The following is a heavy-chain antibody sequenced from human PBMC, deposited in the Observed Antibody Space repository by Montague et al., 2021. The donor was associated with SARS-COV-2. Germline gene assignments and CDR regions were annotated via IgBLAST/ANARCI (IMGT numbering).Heavy chain of an antibody. CDR3: ARGGTYHYGMDV. CDR2: IYYSGST. J-gene: IGHJ6*02. D-gene: IGHD3-16*01. Sequence: SETLSLTCTVSGGSISSSSYYWGWIRQPPGKRLEWIGIIYYSGSTYYNPFLKSRVTISVDTSKNQFSLKLCSVTAADTAVYYCARGGTYHYGMDVWGQGTTVAVSS. CDR1: GGSISSSSYY. V-gene: IGHV4-39*07.